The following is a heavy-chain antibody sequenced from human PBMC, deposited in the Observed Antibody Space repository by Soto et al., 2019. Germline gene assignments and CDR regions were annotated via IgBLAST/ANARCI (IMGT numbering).Heavy chain of an antibody. CDR3: AKDLDTAMVIDY. CDR1: GFTFSSYG. CDR2: ISYDGSNK. D-gene: IGHD5-18*01. J-gene: IGHJ4*02. V-gene: IGHV3-30*18. Sequence: QVQLVESGGGVVQPGRSLRLSCAASGFTFSSYGRHWVRQAPGKGLEWVAVISYDGSNKYYADSVKGRFTISRDNSKNTLYLQMNSLRAEDTAVYYCAKDLDTAMVIDYWGQGTLVTVSS.